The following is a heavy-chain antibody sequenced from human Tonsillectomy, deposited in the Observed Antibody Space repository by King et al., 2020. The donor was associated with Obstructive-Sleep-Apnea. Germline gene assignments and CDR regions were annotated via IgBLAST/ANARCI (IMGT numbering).Heavy chain of an antibody. CDR1: GGSISSYY. CDR3: ARQHIRTNYFDY. CDR2: IYYSGST. J-gene: IGHJ4*02. V-gene: IGHV4-59*08. D-gene: IGHD2-21*01. Sequence: QLQLQESGPGLVKPSETLSLTCTVSGGSISSYYWSWIRQPPGKGLEWIGDIYYSGSTTYNPSLKSRVTISVDTSKNQFSLKLSSVTAADTAVYYFARQHIRTNYFDYWGQGTLVTVSS.